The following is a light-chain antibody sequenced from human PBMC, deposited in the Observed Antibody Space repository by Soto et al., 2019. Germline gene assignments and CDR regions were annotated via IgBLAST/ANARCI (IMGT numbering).Light chain of an antibody. CDR1: QSISTY. V-gene: IGKV1-39*01. CDR2: AAS. Sequence: DIQLAQSPSSLSASVGDRVTIACRASQSISTYLNWYQQKPGKAPKLLIYAASVLKFGVPSRVSGSGSRTAFPLTISSLQPADFATYYCQQSYQPPWTFGQGPTV. J-gene: IGKJ1*01. CDR3: QQSYQPPWT.